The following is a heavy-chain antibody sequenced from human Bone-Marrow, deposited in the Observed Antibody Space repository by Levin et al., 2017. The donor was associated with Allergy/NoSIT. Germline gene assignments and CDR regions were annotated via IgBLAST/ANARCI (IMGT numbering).Heavy chain of an antibody. V-gene: IGHV1-18*01. CDR2: ISAYNGNT. J-gene: IGHJ4*02. CDR1: GYTFTSYG. CDR3: ARGSAAAGTGGDFDY. Sequence: GASVKVSCKASGYTFTSYGISWVRQAPGQGLEWMGWISAYNGNTNYAQKLQGRVTMTTDTSTSTAYMELRSLRSDDTAVYYCARGSAAAGTGGDFDYWGQGTLVTVSS. D-gene: IGHD6-13*01.